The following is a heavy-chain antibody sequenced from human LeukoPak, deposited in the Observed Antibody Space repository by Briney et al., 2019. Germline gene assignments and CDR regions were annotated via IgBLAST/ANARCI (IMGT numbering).Heavy chain of an antibody. CDR3: AKGTVRSCSGPSCYPLDS. CDR2: VTDTGGNT. V-gene: IGHV3-23*01. CDR1: GFTFSSYA. D-gene: IGHD2-15*01. Sequence: TGGSLRLSCAASGFTFSSYAMSWVRQAPVKGLEWLSVVTDTGGNTYHADSVKGRFTISRDNSKNTVYLEMNSLRVEDTAVYYCAKGTVRSCSGPSCYPLDSWGQGTLVTVSS. J-gene: IGHJ4*02.